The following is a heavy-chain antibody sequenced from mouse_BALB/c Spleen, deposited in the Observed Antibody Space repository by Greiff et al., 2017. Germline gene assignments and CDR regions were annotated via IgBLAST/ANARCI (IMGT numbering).Heavy chain of an antibody. CDR2: INPSNGGT. CDR1: GYTFTSYY. V-gene: IGHV1S81*02. Sequence: QVQLQQSGAELVKPGASVKLSCKASGYTFTSYYMYWVKQRPGQGLEWIGEINPSNGGTNFNEKFKSKATLTVDKSSSTAYMQLSSLTSEDSAVYYCTRSGALTASFDYWGQGTTLTVSS. J-gene: IGHJ2*01. CDR3: TRSGALTASFDY. D-gene: IGHD4-1*01.